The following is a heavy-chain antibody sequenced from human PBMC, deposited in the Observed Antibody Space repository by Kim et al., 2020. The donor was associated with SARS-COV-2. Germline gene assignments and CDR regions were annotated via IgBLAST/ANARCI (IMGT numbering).Heavy chain of an antibody. Sequence: GSLRLSCAASGFTFSSYGMHWVRQAPGKGLEWVAVIWYDGSNKYYADSVKGRFTISRDNSKNTLYLQMNSLRAEDTAVYYCAGEIAVAGRGYFQHWGQGTLVTVSS. CDR2: IWYDGSNK. D-gene: IGHD6-19*01. CDR3: AGEIAVAGRGYFQH. V-gene: IGHV3-33*01. CDR1: GFTFSSYG. J-gene: IGHJ1*01.